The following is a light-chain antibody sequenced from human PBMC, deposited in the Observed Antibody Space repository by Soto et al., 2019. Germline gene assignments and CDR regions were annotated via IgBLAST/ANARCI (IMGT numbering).Light chain of an antibody. V-gene: IGLV2-14*01. CDR1: SSDVGGYNY. J-gene: IGLJ1*01. CDR3: SSYTSSYTYV. CDR2: DVT. Sequence: QSALTQPASVSGSPGQSITISCTGTSSDVGGYNYVSWYQQHPGKAPKLMIYDVTNRPSGVSNRFSGSESGNTASLTISGLQAEDEADYYCSSYTSSYTYVFGTGTKVTVL.